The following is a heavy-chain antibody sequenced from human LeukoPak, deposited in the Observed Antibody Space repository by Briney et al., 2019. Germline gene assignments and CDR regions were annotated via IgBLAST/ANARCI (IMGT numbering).Heavy chain of an antibody. CDR2: IYYSAST. Sequence: SETLSLTCTVSGVSVSSGSYYWSWIRQPPGKGLEWIGYIYYSASTNYNPSLKSRVTISVDTSNNQFSLKLSSVTAADTAVYYCAGGSRGYSYGWGQGTLVTVSS. CDR3: AGGSRGYSYG. J-gene: IGHJ4*02. V-gene: IGHV4-61*01. D-gene: IGHD5-18*01. CDR1: GVSVSSGSYY.